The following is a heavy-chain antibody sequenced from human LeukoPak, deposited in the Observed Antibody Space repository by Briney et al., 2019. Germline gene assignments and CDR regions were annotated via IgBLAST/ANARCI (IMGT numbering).Heavy chain of an antibody. CDR3: ARGSLRYCSSTSCFLDY. V-gene: IGHV3-30*04. CDR1: GFTFSSYA. D-gene: IGHD2-2*01. CDR2: ISYDGSNK. J-gene: IGHJ4*02. Sequence: PGGSLRLSCAASGFTFSSYAMHWVRQAPGKGLEWVAVISYDGSNKYYADSVKGRFTISRDNSKNTLYLQMNSLRAEDTAVYYCARGSLRYCSSTSCFLDYWGQGTLVTVSS.